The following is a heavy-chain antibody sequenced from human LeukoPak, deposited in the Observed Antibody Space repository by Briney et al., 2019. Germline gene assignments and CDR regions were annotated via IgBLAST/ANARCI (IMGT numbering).Heavy chain of an antibody. Sequence: GGSLRLSCAASGFTFSSYAMSWVRQAPGKGLEWVSAISGSGGSTYYADSVKGRFTISRVNSKNTLYLQMNSLRAEDTAVYYCASADHPYYYDSSGYIFDYWGQGTLVTVSS. V-gene: IGHV3-23*01. CDR2: ISGSGGST. CDR3: ASADHPYYYDSSGYIFDY. CDR1: GFTFSSYA. D-gene: IGHD3-22*01. J-gene: IGHJ4*02.